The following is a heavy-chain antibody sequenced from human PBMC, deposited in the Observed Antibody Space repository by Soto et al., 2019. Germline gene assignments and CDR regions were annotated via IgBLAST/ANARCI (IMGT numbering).Heavy chain of an antibody. CDR1: GYSFTSYW. Sequence: EVQLVQSGAEVKKPGESLRISCKGSGYSFTSYWISWVRQMPGKGLEWMGRIDPSDSYTNYSPSFQGHVTISADKSISTAYLQWSSLTASDTAMYYCARHGIAVAGLGWFDPWGQGTLVTVSS. J-gene: IGHJ5*02. CDR2: IDPSDSYT. CDR3: ARHGIAVAGLGWFDP. D-gene: IGHD6-19*01. V-gene: IGHV5-10-1*01.